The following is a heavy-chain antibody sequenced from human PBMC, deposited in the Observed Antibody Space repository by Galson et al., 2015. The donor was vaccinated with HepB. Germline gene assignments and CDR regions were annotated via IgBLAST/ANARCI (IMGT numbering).Heavy chain of an antibody. V-gene: IGHV4-59*01. J-gene: IGHJ6*02. CDR1: GGAIGNYF. Sequence: SETLSLTCTVSGGAIGNYFWSWLRQPPGKGLEWIGYIYYTGSTKYNPSLKSRVSMSVDTSKNQFSLNLTSVTAADTAMYYCARGDSFWADYYYYGMDVWGQGTTVTVPS. CDR2: IYYTGST. D-gene: IGHD3/OR15-3a*01. CDR3: ARGDSFWADYYYYGMDV.